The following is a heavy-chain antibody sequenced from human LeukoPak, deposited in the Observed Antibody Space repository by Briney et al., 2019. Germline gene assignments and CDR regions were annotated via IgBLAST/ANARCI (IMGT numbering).Heavy chain of an antibody. CDR2: ISLSGGST. CDR1: GFTFGSYV. D-gene: IGHD4-17*01. V-gene: IGHV3-23*01. CDR3: ARRNYDDHGDPFDY. Sequence: GGSLRLSCAASGFTFGSYVMSWVRQAPGEGLEWVSDISLSGGSTYYADSVKGRFTISRDNSKNTLYLQLVNLRAEDTAVYYCARRNYDDHGDPFDYWGQGTLVTVSS. J-gene: IGHJ4*02.